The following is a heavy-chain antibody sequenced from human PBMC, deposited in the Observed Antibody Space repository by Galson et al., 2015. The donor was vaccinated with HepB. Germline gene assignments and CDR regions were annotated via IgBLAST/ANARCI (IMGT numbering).Heavy chain of an antibody. CDR1: GFTFSNNW. D-gene: IGHD3-10*01. CDR2: IKEDGSEK. CDR3: ARWGFGEFIYHYYGLDV. V-gene: IGHV3-7*03. Sequence: SLRLSCAASGFTFSNNWMSWVRQAPGKGLEWVANIKEDGSEKYYVDSVKGRFTISRDNAKNSLYLQMNSLRAEDTAVYYCARWGFGEFIYHYYGLDVWGHGTTVTVSS. J-gene: IGHJ6*02.